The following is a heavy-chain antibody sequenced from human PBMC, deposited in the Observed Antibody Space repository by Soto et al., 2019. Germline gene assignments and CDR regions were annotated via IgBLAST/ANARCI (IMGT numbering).Heavy chain of an antibody. J-gene: IGHJ4*02. V-gene: IGHV1-8*02. CDR3: ARRKERSGPHYFDY. Sequence: ASVKVSCKASGYAFTTYDVSWVRQASGQGLEWMGWMNPSNGNTGYAQKFQGRVTMTRNTSISTVYMELSGLRPDDTAVYYCARRKERSGPHYFDYWGQGTRVTVSS. CDR2: MNPSNGNT. D-gene: IGHD6-25*01. CDR1: GYAFTTYD.